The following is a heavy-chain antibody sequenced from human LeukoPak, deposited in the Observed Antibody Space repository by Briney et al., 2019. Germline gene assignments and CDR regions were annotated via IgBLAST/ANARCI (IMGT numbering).Heavy chain of an antibody. V-gene: IGHV1-46*01. CDR3: ASPSTFYYYGSGSYYDGMDV. CDR2: INPSGGST. CDR1: GYTFTSYY. D-gene: IGHD3-10*01. Sequence: GASVKVSCKASGYTFTSYYMHWVRQAPGQGLEWMGIINPSGGSTRYAQKFQGRVTMTRDTSTSTVYMELSSLRSEDTAVYYCASPSTFYYYGSGSYYDGMDVWGQGTTVTVSS. J-gene: IGHJ6*02.